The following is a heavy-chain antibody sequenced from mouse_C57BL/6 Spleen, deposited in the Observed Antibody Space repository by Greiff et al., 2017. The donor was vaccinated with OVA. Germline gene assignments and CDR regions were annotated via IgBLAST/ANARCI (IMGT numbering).Heavy chain of an antibody. CDR3: ARSTAQASYAMDY. CDR1: GYTFTSYW. CDR2: IDPSDSYT. D-gene: IGHD3-2*02. V-gene: IGHV1-50*01. J-gene: IGHJ4*01. Sequence: VQLQQPGAELVKPGASVKLSCKASGYTFTSYWMQWVKQRPGQGLEWIGEIDPSDSYTNYNQKFKGKATLTVDTSSSTAYMQLSSLTSEDSAVYYCARSTAQASYAMDYWGQGTSVTVSS.